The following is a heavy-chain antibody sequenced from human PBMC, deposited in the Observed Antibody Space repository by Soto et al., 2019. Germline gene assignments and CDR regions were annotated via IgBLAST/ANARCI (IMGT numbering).Heavy chain of an antibody. CDR3: ARHHVRGRTIAGAAEF. Sequence: QVQLQQWGAGLLKPSETLSLTCAVYGKSLSGYYWSWIRQPPGKALEWIGEINHSGNTNYNPSLKSRVPISVDTSQNQLFLNLSSVTAADTATYYCARHHVRGRTIAGAAEFWGQGTLVTISS. V-gene: IGHV4-34*01. D-gene: IGHD6-13*01. CDR1: GKSLSGYY. CDR2: INHSGNT. J-gene: IGHJ4*02.